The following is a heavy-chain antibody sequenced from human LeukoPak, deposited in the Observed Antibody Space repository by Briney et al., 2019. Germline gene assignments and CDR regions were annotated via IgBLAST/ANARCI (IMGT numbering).Heavy chain of an antibody. V-gene: IGHV3-11*03. CDR2: ISYSSTYT. CDR3: ARIHANSYYFDY. CDR1: GFTFSDSY. J-gene: IGHJ4*02. Sequence: GGSLRLSCAASGFTFSDSYMAWIRQPPGKGLEWISYISYSSTYTNYADSVKGRFTISRDDARNSVFLQMNSLRAEDTAVYYCARIHANSYYFDYWGPGSLVTVSS.